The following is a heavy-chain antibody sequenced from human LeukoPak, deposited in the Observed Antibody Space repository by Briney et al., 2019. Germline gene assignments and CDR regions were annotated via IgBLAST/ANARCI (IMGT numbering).Heavy chain of an antibody. D-gene: IGHD6-13*01. J-gene: IGHJ5*02. V-gene: IGHV3-30-3*01. CDR2: ISYDGSNK. Sequence: PGGSLRLSCAASGFTFSSYAMHWVRQAPGKGLEWVAVISYDGSNKYYADSVKGRFTISRDNSKNTLYLQMNSLRAEDTAVYYCARLSSSWPETWGQGTLVTVSS. CDR3: ARLSSSWPET. CDR1: GFTFSSYA.